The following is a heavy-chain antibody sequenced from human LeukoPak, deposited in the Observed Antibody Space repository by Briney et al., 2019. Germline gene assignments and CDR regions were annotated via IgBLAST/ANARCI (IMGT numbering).Heavy chain of an antibody. CDR2: IYTSGST. Sequence: SETLSLTCTVSGGSISSYYWSWIRQPAGKGLEWIGRIYTSGSTNYNPSLKSRVTMSVDTSKNQFSLKVSSVTAADTAVYYCARVAPLWFGELLVGPRDAFDIWGQGTMVTVSS. CDR1: GGSISSYY. V-gene: IGHV4-4*07. CDR3: ARVAPLWFGELLVGPRDAFDI. J-gene: IGHJ3*02. D-gene: IGHD3-10*01.